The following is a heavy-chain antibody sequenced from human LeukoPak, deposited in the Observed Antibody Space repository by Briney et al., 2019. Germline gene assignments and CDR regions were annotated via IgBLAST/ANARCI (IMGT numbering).Heavy chain of an antibody. CDR3: AREGYCSSTSCYDNAFDI. D-gene: IGHD2-2*01. J-gene: IGHJ3*02. CDR1: GYTFTGYY. CDR2: INPNSGGT. Sequence: EASVKVSCKASGYTFTGYYMHWVRQAPGQGLEWMGWINPNSGGTNYAQKFQGRVTMTRDTSISTAYMELSGLRSDDTAVYYCAREGYCSSTSCYDNAFDIWGQGTMVTVSS. V-gene: IGHV1-2*02.